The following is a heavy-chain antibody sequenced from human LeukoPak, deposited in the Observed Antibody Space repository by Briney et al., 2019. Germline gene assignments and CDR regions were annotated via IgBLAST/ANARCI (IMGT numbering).Heavy chain of an antibody. D-gene: IGHD3-22*01. CDR3: AKDLYYYDSSGAIDY. CDR1: GFTFDDYA. J-gene: IGHJ4*02. V-gene: IGHV3-43*02. Sequence: GGSLRLSCAASGFTFDDYAMHWFRQAPGKGLEWVSLISGDGGSTYYADSVKGRFTISRDNSKNSLYLQMNSLRTEDTALYYCAKDLYYYDSSGAIDYWGQGTLVTVSS. CDR2: ISGDGGST.